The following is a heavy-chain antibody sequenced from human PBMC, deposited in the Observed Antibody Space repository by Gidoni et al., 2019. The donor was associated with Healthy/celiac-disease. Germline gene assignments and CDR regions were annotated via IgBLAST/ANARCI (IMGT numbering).Heavy chain of an antibody. V-gene: IGHV4-59*08. Sequence: QVQLQESGPGLVKPSETLSLTCTVSGGSISSYSWSWIRQPPGKGLEWIGYIYYSGSTNYNPSLKSRVTISVDTSKNQFSLKLSSVTAADTAVYYCARFGIVVVPAATSEYYYYGMDVWGQGTTVTVSS. CDR2: IYYSGST. CDR3: ARFGIVVVPAATSEYYYYGMDV. CDR1: GGSISSYS. J-gene: IGHJ6*02. D-gene: IGHD2-2*01.